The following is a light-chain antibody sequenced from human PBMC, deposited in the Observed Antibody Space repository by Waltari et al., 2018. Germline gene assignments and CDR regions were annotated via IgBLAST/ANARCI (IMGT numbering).Light chain of an antibody. J-gene: IGLJ3*02. CDR1: SSDSVDYDF. Sequence: QSALTQPASVSGSPGQSVTISCTGTSSDSVDYDFVSWYQQHPGKAPKLIIFDVTTRPSGVSNRSSGSKSGSTASLTISGLQADDEADYFCSSYPRTGTWLFGGGTKLTVL. CDR3: SSYPRTGTWL. CDR2: DVT. V-gene: IGLV2-14*03.